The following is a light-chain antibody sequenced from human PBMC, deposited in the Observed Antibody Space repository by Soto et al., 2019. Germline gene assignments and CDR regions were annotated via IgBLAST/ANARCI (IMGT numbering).Light chain of an antibody. CDR2: DVS. Sequence: DISMTQSPSTLSASVGDRVTITCRASRSISGWLAWYQQKPGKAPKLLIYDVSSLQSGVPPRFSGSGSGTEFTLTISSLQPDDFATYYCQQYNSHRTFGQGTKVEIK. CDR3: QQYNSHRT. V-gene: IGKV1-5*01. J-gene: IGKJ1*01. CDR1: RSISGW.